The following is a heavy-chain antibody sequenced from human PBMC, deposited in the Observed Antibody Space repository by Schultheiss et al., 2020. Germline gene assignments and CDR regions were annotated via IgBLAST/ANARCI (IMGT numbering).Heavy chain of an antibody. V-gene: IGHV3-9*01. J-gene: IGHJ6*02. CDR2: ISWNSGSI. CDR1: GFTFDDYA. CDR3: AKHLTTQWDYYYYYGMDV. Sequence: GGSLRLSCAASGFTFDDYAMHWVRQAPGKGLEWVSGISWNSGSIGYADSVKGRFTISRDNSKNTLYLQMNSLRAEDTAVYYCAKHLTTQWDYYYYYGMDVWGQGTTVTVSS. D-gene: IGHD4-11*01.